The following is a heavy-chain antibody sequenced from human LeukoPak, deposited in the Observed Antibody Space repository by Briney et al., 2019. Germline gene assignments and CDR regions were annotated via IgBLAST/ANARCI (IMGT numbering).Heavy chain of an antibody. J-gene: IGHJ4*02. V-gene: IGHV4-30-2*01. D-gene: IGHD6-19*01. CDR2: IYHSGST. CDR3: ARGSAVAGGEFDY. Sequence: SQTLSLTCAVSGGSISSGGYSWSWIRQPPGKGLEWIGYIYHSGSTYYNPSLKSRVTIPVDRSKNQFSLKLSSVTAADTAVYYCARGSAVAGGEFDYWGQGTLVTVSS. CDR1: GGSISSGGYS.